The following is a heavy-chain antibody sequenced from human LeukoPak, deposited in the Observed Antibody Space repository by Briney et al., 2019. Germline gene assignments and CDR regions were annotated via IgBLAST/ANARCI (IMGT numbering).Heavy chain of an antibody. CDR1: GGSISSHGYY. CDR3: RVYYDSSGYNYSFDY. D-gene: IGHD3-22*01. CDR2: VYYSGST. J-gene: IGHJ4*02. V-gene: IGHV4-39*01. Sequence: SETLSLTCSLPGGSISSHGYYWGWIRQPPGKGLEWIGSVYYSGSTFYNPSLKSRVTISVATSKNQFSLKLSSVTAADTAVYYCRVYYDSSGYNYSFDYWGQGTLVTVSS.